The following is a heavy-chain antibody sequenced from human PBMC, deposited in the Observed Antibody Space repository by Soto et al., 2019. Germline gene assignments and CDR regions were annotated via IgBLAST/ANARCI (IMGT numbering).Heavy chain of an antibody. D-gene: IGHD4-4*01. V-gene: IGHV3-53*01. J-gene: IGHJ4*02. Sequence: EVQLVESGGGLIQPGGSLRLSCAASGFTVSSNYMTWVRQAPGKGLEWVSVLYSGGSTHNADSVKGRFTISRDISKNTLFLQMNSLRTEDTAVYYCARGGSDSNYAWDYWGQGTLVFVSS. CDR2: LYSGGST. CDR1: GFTVSSNY. CDR3: ARGGSDSNYAWDY.